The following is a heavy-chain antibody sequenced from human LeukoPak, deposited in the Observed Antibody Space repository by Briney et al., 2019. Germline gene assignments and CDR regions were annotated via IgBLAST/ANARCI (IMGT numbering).Heavy chain of an antibody. CDR3: ARGHDFWSGYSFDP. J-gene: IGHJ5*02. CDR2: INPNSGGT. CDR1: GYTFIGYY. D-gene: IGHD3-3*01. V-gene: IGHV1-2*02. Sequence: ASVKVSCKASGYTFIGYYMHWVRQAPGQGLEWMGWINPNSGGTNYAQKFQGRVTMTRDTSISTAYMELSRLRSDDTAVYYCARGHDFWSGYSFDPWGQGTLVTVSS.